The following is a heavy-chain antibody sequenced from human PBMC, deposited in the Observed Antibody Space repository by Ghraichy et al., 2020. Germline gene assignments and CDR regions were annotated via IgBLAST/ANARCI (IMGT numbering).Heavy chain of an antibody. CDR1: GGSVSSGSYY. D-gene: IGHD3-16*01. CDR3: ARDRFRNYAYYGMDV. CDR2: IYYSGST. Sequence: SETLSLTCTVSGGSVSSGSYYWSWIRQPPGKGLEWIGYIYYSGSTNYNPSLKSRVTISVDTSKNQFSLKLSSVTAADTAVYYCARDRFRNYAYYGMDVWGQGTTVTVSS. J-gene: IGHJ6*02. V-gene: IGHV4-61*01.